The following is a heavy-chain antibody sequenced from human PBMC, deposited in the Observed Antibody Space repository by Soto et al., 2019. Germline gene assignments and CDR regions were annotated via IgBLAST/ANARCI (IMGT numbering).Heavy chain of an antibody. V-gene: IGHV4-59*01. D-gene: IGHD3-16*01. J-gene: IGHJ4*02. CDR1: GGTISSYY. Sequence: PETLPHSSTVSGGTISSYYSRWIRQPPGKGLEWIGYIYYSGSTNYNPSLKSRVTISVDTSKNQFSLKLSSVTAADTAVYYCARGSGGGSMKTDYWGQGTLVTVS. CDR3: ARGSGGGSMKTDY. CDR2: IYYSGST.